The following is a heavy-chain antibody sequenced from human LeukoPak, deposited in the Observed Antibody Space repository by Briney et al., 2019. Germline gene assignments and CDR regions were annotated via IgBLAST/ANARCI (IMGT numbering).Heavy chain of an antibody. CDR1: GGSISSSLYY. J-gene: IGHJ4*02. V-gene: IGHV4-39*01. CDR2: IYYSGST. CDR3: ASLRERSYYARGFDY. D-gene: IGHD3-3*01. Sequence: SETLSLTCTVAGGSISSSLYYWAWIRQPPGKGLECIGSIYYSGSTSYNPSLKSRVTISVDTSKNQFSLKLSSVTAADTAVYYCASLRERSYYARGFDYWGQGTLVTVSS.